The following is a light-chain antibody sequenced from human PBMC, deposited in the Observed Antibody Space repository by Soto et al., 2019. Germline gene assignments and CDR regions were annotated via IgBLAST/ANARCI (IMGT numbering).Light chain of an antibody. CDR1: QSVSSH. CDR3: QQYGTSPRT. J-gene: IGKJ1*01. Sequence: EILLTQSPATLSVSPGERATLSCRASQSVSSHLAWYQQKPGQAPRLLISGASTRATGVPERFSGSGSGTEFTLTISSLQSEDFAVYYCQQYGTSPRTFGQGTKVDIK. CDR2: GAS. V-gene: IGKV3-15*01.